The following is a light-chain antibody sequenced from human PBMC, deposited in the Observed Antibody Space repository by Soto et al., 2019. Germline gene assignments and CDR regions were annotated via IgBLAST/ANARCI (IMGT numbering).Light chain of an antibody. CDR1: QSLSGGY. CDR3: QQNGSLPIT. V-gene: IGKV3-20*01. J-gene: IGKJ5*01. CDR2: SAS. Sequence: EIMLTQSPGTLSLSPGERATLSCRASQSLSGGYLAWFQQKPGQTPRLLIYSASNRATDIPDRFSGSGSGTDITLTISRLEPEDFVVYYCQQNGSLPITFGQGTRLEIK.